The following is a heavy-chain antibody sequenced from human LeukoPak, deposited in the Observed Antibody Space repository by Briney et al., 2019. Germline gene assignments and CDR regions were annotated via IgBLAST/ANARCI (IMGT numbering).Heavy chain of an antibody. CDR3: ARLGYYDVLTGYSHYFDY. D-gene: IGHD3-9*01. Sequence: SGTLSLTCTVSGDSISSYYWSWIRQPPGKGLEWIGYIYYSGSTNYNPSLKSRVTISVDTSKNQFSLKLSSVTAADTAVYYCARLGYYDVLTGYSHYFDYWGQGTPVTVSS. J-gene: IGHJ4*02. V-gene: IGHV4-59*08. CDR2: IYYSGST. CDR1: GDSISSYY.